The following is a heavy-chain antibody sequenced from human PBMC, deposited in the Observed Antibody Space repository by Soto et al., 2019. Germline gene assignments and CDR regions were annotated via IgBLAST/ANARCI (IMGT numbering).Heavy chain of an antibody. J-gene: IGHJ6*02. V-gene: IGHV4-39*01. CDR2: IFYSGST. CDR1: GGSISSSSYC. Sequence: PSETLSLTCTVSGGSISSSSYCWGRIRQPPGKGLEWIGSIFYSGSTYYNPSLKSRVTISVDTSKNQFSLKLSSVTAADTAVYYCARHLTYCSAGSCYSDFPYYGMDVWGQGTTVTVS. CDR3: ARHLTYCSAGSCYSDFPYYGMDV. D-gene: IGHD2-15*01.